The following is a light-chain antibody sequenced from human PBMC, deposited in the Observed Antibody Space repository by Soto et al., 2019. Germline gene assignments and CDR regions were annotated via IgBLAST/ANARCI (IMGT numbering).Light chain of an antibody. V-gene: IGLV2-11*01. J-gene: IGLJ1*01. CDR1: SSDVGGYNF. CDR3: CSYAGSYTWV. CDR2: DVS. Sequence: QSALTQPSSVSGSPGQSVTISCTGTSSDVGGYNFVSWYQQHPGKAPKLMTYDVSKRPSGVPDRFSGSKSGNTASLTISGLQAEDEADYYCCSYAGSYTWVFATGTKVTVL.